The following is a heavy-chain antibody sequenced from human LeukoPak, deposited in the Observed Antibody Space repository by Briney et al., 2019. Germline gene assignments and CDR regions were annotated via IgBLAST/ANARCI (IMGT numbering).Heavy chain of an antibody. J-gene: IGHJ3*02. CDR3: ARDPASSGMKAFDI. CDR2: IYYSGST. V-gene: IGHV4-59*01. D-gene: IGHD3-10*01. Sequence: SETLSLTCTVSGGSISSYYWSWIRQPPGKGLEWIGYIYYSGSTNYNPSLKSRVTISVDTSKNQFSPKLSSVTAADTAVYYCARDPASSGMKAFDIWGQGTMVTVSS. CDR1: GGSISSYY.